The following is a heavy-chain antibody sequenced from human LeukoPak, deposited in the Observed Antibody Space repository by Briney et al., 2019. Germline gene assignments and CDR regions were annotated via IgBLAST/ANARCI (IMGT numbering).Heavy chain of an antibody. J-gene: IGHJ4*02. D-gene: IGHD3-9*01. Sequence: PGGSLRLSCAASGFTFSSYAMSWVRQAPGKGLEWVSAISGSGGSTYYADSVKGRFTISRDNSKNTLYLQMNSLRAEDTAVYYCAKGXXDILTGLYYFDYWGQGTLVTVSS. V-gene: IGHV3-23*01. CDR2: ISGSGGST. CDR1: GFTFSSYA. CDR3: AKGXXDILTGLYYFDY.